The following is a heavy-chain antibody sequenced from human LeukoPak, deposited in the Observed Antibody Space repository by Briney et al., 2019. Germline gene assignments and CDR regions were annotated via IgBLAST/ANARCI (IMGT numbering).Heavy chain of an antibody. CDR2: ISWNSGSI. D-gene: IGHD3-9*01. CDR3: AKFPYYDILTGYFDY. V-gene: IGHV3-9*01. CDR1: GFTFDDYA. Sequence: PGGSLRLSCAASGFTFDDYAMHWVRQAPGKGLEWVPGISWNSGSIGYADSVKGRFTISRDNAKNSLYLQMNSLRAEDTALYYCAKFPYYDILTGYFDYWGQGTLVTVSS. J-gene: IGHJ4*02.